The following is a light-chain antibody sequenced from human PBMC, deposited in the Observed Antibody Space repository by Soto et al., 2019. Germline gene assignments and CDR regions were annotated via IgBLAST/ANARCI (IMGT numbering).Light chain of an antibody. V-gene: IGLV2-14*01. CDR2: EVS. J-gene: IGLJ1*01. CDR3: SSYTSSSTRV. Sequence: QSALTQPASVSLSPGQSITISCTGTSSDVGGYNYVSWYQQHPGKAPKLMIYEVSNRPSGVSNRFSGSKSGNTASLTISGLQAEDEADYYCSSYTSSSTRVFGTGTKV. CDR1: SSDVGGYNY.